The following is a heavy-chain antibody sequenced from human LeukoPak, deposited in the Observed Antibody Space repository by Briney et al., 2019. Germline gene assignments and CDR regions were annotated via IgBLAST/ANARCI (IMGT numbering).Heavy chain of an antibody. Sequence: ASVKVSCKASGYTFTSCAMHWVRQAPGQRLEWMGWINAGNGNTKYSQKFQGRVTITRDTSASTAYMELSSLRSEDTAVYYCARTVTVTTLPYYYYGMDVWGQGTTVTVSS. V-gene: IGHV1-3*01. CDR3: ARTVTVTTLPYYYYGMDV. J-gene: IGHJ6*02. D-gene: IGHD4-17*01. CDR1: GYTFTSCA. CDR2: INAGNGNT.